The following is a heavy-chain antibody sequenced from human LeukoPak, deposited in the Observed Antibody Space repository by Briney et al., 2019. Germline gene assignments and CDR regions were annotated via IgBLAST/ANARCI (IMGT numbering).Heavy chain of an antibody. CDR2: IIPILGIA. CDR1: GGTFSSYA. D-gene: IGHD5-24*01. J-gene: IGHJ4*02. Sequence: SVKVSCKASGGTFSSYAISWVRQAPGQGLEWMGRIIPILGIANYAQKFQGRVTITADKSTSTAYMELSSLRSEDTAVYYCERGSRDGYSGGFDYWGQGTLVTVSS. CDR3: ERGSRDGYSGGFDY. V-gene: IGHV1-69*04.